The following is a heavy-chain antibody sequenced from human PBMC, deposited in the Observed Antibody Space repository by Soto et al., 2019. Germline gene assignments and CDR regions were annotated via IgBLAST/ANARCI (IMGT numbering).Heavy chain of an antibody. CDR3: ARSPAVVVAATERGSWFDP. Sequence: QVQLQESGLGLVKPSGTLSLTCAVSSGSISSSNWWCWVRQPPGEGLEWIGEIYHSGSTNYNPSLESRVTITVDKSKNHFTLKLSAGTAADTAVYYCARSPAVVVAATERGSWFDPWGQGTLVTVSS. CDR1: SGSISSSNW. V-gene: IGHV4-4*02. D-gene: IGHD2-15*01. J-gene: IGHJ5*02. CDR2: IYHSGST.